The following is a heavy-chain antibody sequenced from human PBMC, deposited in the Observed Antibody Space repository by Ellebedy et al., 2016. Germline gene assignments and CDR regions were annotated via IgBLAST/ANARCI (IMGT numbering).Heavy chain of an antibody. CDR3: ARGKRNILWSDY. Sequence: ASVKVSCKTSGYTFSSYDTTWVRQATGQGLEWMGWMNPNSGNTGYAQEFQGRVSMTRDTSTDTAYMELSSLTSEDTAVYYCARGKRNILWSDYWGQGTLVTVSS. V-gene: IGHV1-8*01. CDR1: GYTFSSYD. J-gene: IGHJ4*02. CDR2: MNPNSGNT. D-gene: IGHD1-14*01.